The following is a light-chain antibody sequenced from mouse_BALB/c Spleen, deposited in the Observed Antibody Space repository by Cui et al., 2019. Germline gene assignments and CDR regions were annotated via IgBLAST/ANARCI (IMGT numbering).Light chain of an antibody. Sequence: QMFLTHSQAIMSPSPGEKVTMTCSASSSVSYMHWYQQKSGTSPKSWIYDTSNLASGVPVRFSGSGSGTSYSLTISRMEAEDAATYYCQQWSSNPPTFGGGTKLEIK. CDR3: QQWSSNPPT. J-gene: IGKJ2*01. V-gene: IGKV4-59*01. CDR2: DTS. CDR1: SSVSY.